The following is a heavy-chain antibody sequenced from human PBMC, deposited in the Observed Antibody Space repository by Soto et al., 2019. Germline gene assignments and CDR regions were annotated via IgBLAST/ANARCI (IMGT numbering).Heavy chain of an antibody. CDR2: IYPGDSDT. J-gene: IGHJ4*02. Sequence: PGESLKISCKGSGYSFTSYWVGWVRQMPGKGLEWMGIIYPGDSDTGYSPSFQGQVTISADKSISTAYLQWSSLKASDTAMYYCARQGYCISTSFLNFDYWGQGTLVTVSS. D-gene: IGHD2-2*01. V-gene: IGHV5-51*01. CDR3: ARQGYCISTSFLNFDY. CDR1: GYSFTSYW.